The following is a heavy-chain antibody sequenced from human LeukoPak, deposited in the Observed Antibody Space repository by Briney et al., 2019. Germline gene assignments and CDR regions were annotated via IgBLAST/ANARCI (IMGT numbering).Heavy chain of an antibody. D-gene: IGHD3-10*01. Sequence: GGSLRLSCVASGFTVSSNYMSWVRQAPGKGLEWVSAISGSGGSTYYADSVKGRFTISRDNSKNTLYLQMNSLRAEDTAVYYCARGGYYGSGNDFRFDPWGQGTLVTVSS. J-gene: IGHJ5*02. CDR3: ARGGYYGSGNDFRFDP. CDR1: GFTVSSNY. CDR2: ISGSGGST. V-gene: IGHV3-23*01.